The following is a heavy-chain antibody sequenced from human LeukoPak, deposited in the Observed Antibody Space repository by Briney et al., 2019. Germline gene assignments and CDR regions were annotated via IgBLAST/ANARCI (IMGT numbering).Heavy chain of an antibody. Sequence: SETLSLACTVSGGSISSSSYYWSWIRQPPGKGLAWIGEINHSGSTNYNPSVKSPVTISVDTSKNQFSLKLSSVTAADTAVYYCARLSGSGSYFNWFDPWGQGTLVTVSS. V-gene: IGHV4-39*07. CDR1: GGSISSSSYY. CDR2: INHSGST. D-gene: IGHD3-10*01. CDR3: ARLSGSGSYFNWFDP. J-gene: IGHJ5*02.